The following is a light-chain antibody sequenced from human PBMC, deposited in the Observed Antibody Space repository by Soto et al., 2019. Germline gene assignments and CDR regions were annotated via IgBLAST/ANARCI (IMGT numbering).Light chain of an antibody. V-gene: IGLV2-14*01. CDR1: SSDVDNYNF. Sequence: QSVLTQPRSVSGSPGQSVTISCTGTSSDVDNYNFVSWYQQHPGKAPKFIIYEVTNRPSGVSDRFSGSKSGNTASLTISGLQAEDEAAYYCSSKRDSSTLFVFGTGTKVTVL. CDR3: SSKRDSSTLFV. CDR2: EVT. J-gene: IGLJ1*01.